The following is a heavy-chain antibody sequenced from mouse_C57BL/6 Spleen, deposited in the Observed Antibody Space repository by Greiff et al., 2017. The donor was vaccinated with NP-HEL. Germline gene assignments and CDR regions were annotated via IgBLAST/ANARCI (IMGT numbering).Heavy chain of an antibody. Sequence: EVQLVESGPGLVKPSQSLSLTCSVTGYSITSGYYWNWIRQFPGNKLEWMGYISYDGSNNYNPSLKNRISITRDTSKNQFFLKLNSVTTEDTATYYCAAIYYDYHGNAMGYWGQGTSVTVSS. D-gene: IGHD2-4*01. CDR2: ISYDGSN. CDR3: AAIYYDYHGNAMGY. V-gene: IGHV3-6*01. CDR1: GYSITSGYY. J-gene: IGHJ4*01.